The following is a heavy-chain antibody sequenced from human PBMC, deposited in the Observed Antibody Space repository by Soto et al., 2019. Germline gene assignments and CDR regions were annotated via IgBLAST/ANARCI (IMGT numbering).Heavy chain of an antibody. CDR2: ISGSGGST. Sequence: GGSLRLSCAASGYTFSSYAMSWVRQAPGKGLEWVSAISGSGGSTYYADTVKGRFTISRDNSKNTLYLQMNSLRADVTAVYYCAKEQYALSVYWGQGTLVTVSS. D-gene: IGHD4-4*01. CDR1: GYTFSSYA. J-gene: IGHJ4*02. CDR3: AKEQYALSVY. V-gene: IGHV3-23*01.